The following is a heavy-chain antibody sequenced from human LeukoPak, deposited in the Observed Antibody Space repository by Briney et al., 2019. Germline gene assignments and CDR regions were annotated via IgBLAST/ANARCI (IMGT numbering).Heavy chain of an antibody. CDR1: GFTFSGSA. D-gene: IGHD2-15*01. V-gene: IGHV3-73*01. CDR2: IDKKDNLYAT. Sequence: PGGSLRLSCVASGFTFSGSAVHWVRQSSGKGLEWVGHIDKKDNLYATAYAESVKGRFTISRDDSKDTAFLHMDSLKTEDTALYYCTRDRGTYNRFDPWGQGTLVTVSS. CDR3: TRDRGTYNRFDP. J-gene: IGHJ5*02.